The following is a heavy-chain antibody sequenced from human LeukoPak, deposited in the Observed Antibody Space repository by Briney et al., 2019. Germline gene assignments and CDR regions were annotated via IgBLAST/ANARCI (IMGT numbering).Heavy chain of an antibody. D-gene: IGHD2-21*02. V-gene: IGHV4-4*07. CDR1: GGSISSYY. CDR2: IYTSGST. Sequence: SETLSFTCTVSGGSISSYYWSWIRQPAGKGLEWIGRIYTSGSTNYNPSLKSRVTMSVDTSKNQFSLKLSSVTAADTAVYYCARGPPPYCGGDCSNFDYWGQGTLVTVSS. J-gene: IGHJ4*02. CDR3: ARGPPPYCGGDCSNFDY.